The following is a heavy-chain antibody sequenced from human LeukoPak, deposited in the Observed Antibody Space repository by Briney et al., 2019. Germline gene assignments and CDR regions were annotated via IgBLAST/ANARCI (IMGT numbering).Heavy chain of an antibody. CDR2: ISGSGGST. V-gene: IGHV3-23*01. CDR3: AKDRQVDHSGSYHFDY. J-gene: IGHJ4*02. Sequence: PGGSLRLSCAASGFTFSSYAMSWVRQAPGKGLEWVSAISGSGGSTYYADSVKGRFTISRDNSKNTLYLQMNSLRAEDTAVYYCAKDRQVDHSGSYHFDYWGQGTLVTVSS. CDR1: GFTFSSYA. D-gene: IGHD1-26*01.